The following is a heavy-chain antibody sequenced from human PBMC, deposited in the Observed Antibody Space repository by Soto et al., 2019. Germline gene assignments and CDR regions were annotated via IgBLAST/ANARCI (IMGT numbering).Heavy chain of an antibody. CDR1: GGSISSSTYY. CDR3: GRQGLVPIDY. CDR2: IYYSGGS. J-gene: IGHJ4*02. Sequence: QLQLQESGPGLVKPSETLSLTCTVSGGSISSSTYYCGWIRQPPGKGLVWIGSIYYSGGSYYNPSLKSPDTISVNTSKNQFSLKLSSVTAADTAVYYCGRQGLVPIDYWGQGTLVTVSS. D-gene: IGHD2-8*02. V-gene: IGHV4-39*01.